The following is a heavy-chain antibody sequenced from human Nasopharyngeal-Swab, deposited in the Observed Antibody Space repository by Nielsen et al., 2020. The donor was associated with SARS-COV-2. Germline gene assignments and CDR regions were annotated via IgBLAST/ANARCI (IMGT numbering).Heavy chain of an antibody. V-gene: IGHV3-11*05. J-gene: IGHJ4*02. CDR2: ISSSSSYT. CDR1: GFTFSDYY. Sequence: GESLKISCAASGFTFSDYYMGWIRQAPGKGLEWVSYISSSSSYTNYADSVKGRFTISRDNAKNSLYLQMNSLRAEDTAVYYCARDWRGRYFDYWGQGTLVTVLL. D-gene: IGHD3-10*01. CDR3: ARDWRGRYFDY.